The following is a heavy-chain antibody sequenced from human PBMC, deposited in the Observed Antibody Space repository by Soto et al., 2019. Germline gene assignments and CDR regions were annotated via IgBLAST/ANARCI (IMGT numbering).Heavy chain of an antibody. J-gene: IGHJ3*02. D-gene: IGHD3-22*01. CDR1: GYTFTTYG. CDR2: ISAYNGNT. Sequence: QVQLVQSGAEGKKPGASVKVSCKASGYTFTTYGINWVRQAPGQGLEWMGWISAYNGNTIYAQNLRGRVTMITDTATSTAYMELGSLRSGDTAVYYCVRDPQYASGYYFSGLGDIWGQGTMVTVPS. V-gene: IGHV1-18*01. CDR3: VRDPQYASGYYFSGLGDI.